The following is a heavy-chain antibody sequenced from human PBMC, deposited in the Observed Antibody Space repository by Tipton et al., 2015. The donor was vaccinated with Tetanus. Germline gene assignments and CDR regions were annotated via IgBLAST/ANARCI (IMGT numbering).Heavy chain of an antibody. D-gene: IGHD3-10*01. CDR1: GFGFSVYS. Sequence: SLRLSCAASGFGFSVYSINWVRQAPGKGLEWVSSISGTGKYIYYADSVKGRFTISRDNAKNSLSLEMNSLRADDTAVYYCARDHGPTSRGSESYYYYGLDVWGQGTTVTVSS. CDR3: ARDHGPTSRGSESYYYYGLDV. J-gene: IGHJ6*02. CDR2: ISGTGKYI. V-gene: IGHV3-21*06.